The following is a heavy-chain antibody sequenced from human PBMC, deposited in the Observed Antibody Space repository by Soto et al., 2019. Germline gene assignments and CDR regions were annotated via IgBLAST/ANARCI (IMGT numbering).Heavy chain of an antibody. CDR2: TKYRSKWYN. Sequence: SQTLSLTCAISGDSVSSNSAAWNWVRQSPSRGLEWLGRTKYRSKWYNDYATSVKSRIIINADTSKNQFSLQLNAVKPEDTAVYYCAREGSRTWTYDFDCWGQGILVTVSS. V-gene: IGHV6-1*01. D-gene: IGHD6-13*01. CDR1: GDSVSSNSAA. J-gene: IGHJ4*02. CDR3: AREGSRTWTYDFDC.